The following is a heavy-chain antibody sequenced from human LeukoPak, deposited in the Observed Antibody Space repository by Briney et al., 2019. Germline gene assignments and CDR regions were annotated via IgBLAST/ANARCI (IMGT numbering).Heavy chain of an antibody. J-gene: IGHJ4*02. D-gene: IGHD2-2*01. Sequence: GASAKVSCKASGYTFTGYYMHWVRQAPGQGLEWMGWINPNSGGTNYAQKFQGWVTMTRDTSISTAYMELSRLRSDDTAVYYCARDHCSSTSCLVMDCWGQGTLVTVSS. CDR3: ARDHCSSTSCLVMDC. CDR2: INPNSGGT. CDR1: GYTFTGYY. V-gene: IGHV1-2*04.